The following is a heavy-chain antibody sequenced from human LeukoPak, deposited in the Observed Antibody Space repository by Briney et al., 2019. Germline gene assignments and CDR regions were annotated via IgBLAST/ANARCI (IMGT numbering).Heavy chain of an antibody. CDR2: ISAYNGNT. Sequence: ASVKVSRKASGYTFTCYGFSGVRQAPGQGREWMGWISAYNGNTNYAQKLQGRVTMTIDTYMRTDSVDLRSLRAGGRHVYYFARDLARTGTTGGAPPYNWFDPWGQGTLVTGSS. D-gene: IGHD1-1*01. CDR1: GYTFTCYG. CDR3: ARDLARTGTTGGAPPYNWFDP. V-gene: IGHV1-18*01. J-gene: IGHJ5*02.